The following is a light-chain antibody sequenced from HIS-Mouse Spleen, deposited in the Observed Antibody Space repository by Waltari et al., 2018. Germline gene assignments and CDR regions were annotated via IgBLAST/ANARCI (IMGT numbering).Light chain of an antibody. CDR3: AAWDDSYWV. CDR2: RNN. CDR1: SSNIGRTY. V-gene: IGLV1-47*01. Sequence: QSVLTQPPSASGTPGQRVTISCSGSSSNIGRTYVYWYQQLPGTAPKLLIYRNNQRPSGVPDRFSGSKSGTSASLAISGLRSEDEADYYCAAWDDSYWVFGGGTKLTVL. J-gene: IGLJ3*02.